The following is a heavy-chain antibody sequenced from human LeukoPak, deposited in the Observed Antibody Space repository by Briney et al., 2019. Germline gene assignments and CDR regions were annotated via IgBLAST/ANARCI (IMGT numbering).Heavy chain of an antibody. D-gene: IGHD3-9*01. CDR2: IVGSGGST. J-gene: IGHJ4*02. CDR3: AKWGDYDILTGYYDSDY. V-gene: IGHV3-23*01. CDR1: GFTFSNYA. Sequence: PGASLRLSCAASGFTFSNYAMSWVRQAPGKGLEWFSAIVGSGGSTYYADSVKGRFTISRDNPKNTLYLQMNSLRAEDTAVYYCAKWGDYDILTGYYDSDYWGQGTLVTVSS.